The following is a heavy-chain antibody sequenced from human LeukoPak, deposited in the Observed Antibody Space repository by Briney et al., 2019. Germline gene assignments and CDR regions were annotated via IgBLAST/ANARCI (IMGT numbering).Heavy chain of an antibody. CDR2: INPNSGGT. Sequence: ASVEVSCKASGYTFTGYYMHWVRQAPGQGLEWMGRINPNSGGTNYAQKFQGRVTMTRDTSISTAYMELSRLRSDDTAVYYCARDSQLKPFDYWGQGTLVTVSS. D-gene: IGHD1-1*01. CDR1: GYTFTGYY. J-gene: IGHJ4*02. CDR3: ARDSQLKPFDY. V-gene: IGHV1-2*06.